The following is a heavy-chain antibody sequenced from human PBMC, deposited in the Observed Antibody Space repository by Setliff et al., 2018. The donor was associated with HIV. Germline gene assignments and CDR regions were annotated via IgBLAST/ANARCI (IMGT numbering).Heavy chain of an antibody. D-gene: IGHD6-19*01. CDR1: DSGTYY. CDR2: VSSRGDT. CDR3: ARDRSSGWSKDWFDT. J-gene: IGHJ5*02. Sequence: SETLSLTCTVSDSGTYYWSWIRQPAGRGLEWIGRVSSRGDTNYNPSLKSRVTMSVDTSKNQFSLKLSSVTAADTAVYHCARDRSSGWSKDWFDTWGQGTLVTVSS. V-gene: IGHV4-4*07.